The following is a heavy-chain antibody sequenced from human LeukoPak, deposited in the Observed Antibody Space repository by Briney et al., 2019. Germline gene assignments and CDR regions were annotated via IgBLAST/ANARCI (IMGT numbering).Heavy chain of an antibody. CDR3: AREGGPYRPLDY. J-gene: IGHJ4*02. V-gene: IGHV4-4*02. CDR2: VNLQGST. CDR1: GGSITNTNY. Sequence: SGTLSLTCGVSGGSITNTNYWTWVRQPPGKGLEWIGEVNLQGSTNYNPSHMGRVAIAVDTSENHISLQLTSVTAADTAVYYCAREGGPYRPLDYSGQGTLVTVSS.